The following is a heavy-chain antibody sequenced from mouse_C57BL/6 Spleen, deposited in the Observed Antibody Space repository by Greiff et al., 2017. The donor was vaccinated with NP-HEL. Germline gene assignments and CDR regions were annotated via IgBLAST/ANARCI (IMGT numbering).Heavy chain of an antibody. V-gene: IGHV1-82*01. CDR2: IYPGDGDT. CDR1: GYAFSSSW. CDR3: ARSEDGYYGFAY. J-gene: IGHJ3*01. D-gene: IGHD2-3*01. Sequence: VVKPGASVKISCKASGYAFSSSWMNWVKQRPGKGLEWIGRIYPGDGDTNYNGKFKGKATLTADKSSSTAYMQLSSLTSEDSAVYFCARSEDGYYGFAYWGQGTLVTVSA.